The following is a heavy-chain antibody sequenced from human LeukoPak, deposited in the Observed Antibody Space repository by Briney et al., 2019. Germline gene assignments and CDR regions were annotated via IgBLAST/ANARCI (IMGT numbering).Heavy chain of an antibody. CDR2: IIPIFGTA. Sequence: TVKVSCKASGGTFSSYAISWVRQSPGQELEWMGGIIPIFGTANYAQKFQGRVTITADESKSTAYMELSSVRSEDTAVYYCTGGDIVVVVAATGGAFDIWGQGTMVTVSS. CDR3: TGGDIVVVVAATGGAFDI. V-gene: IGHV1-69*01. CDR1: GGTFSSYA. J-gene: IGHJ3*02. D-gene: IGHD2-15*01.